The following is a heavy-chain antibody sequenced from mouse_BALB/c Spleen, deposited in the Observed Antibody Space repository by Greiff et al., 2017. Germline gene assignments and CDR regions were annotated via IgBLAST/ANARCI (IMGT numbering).Heavy chain of an antibody. D-gene: IGHD4-1*01. CDR1: GYSITSDYA. Sequence: DVQLQESGPGLVKPSQSLSLTCTVTGYSITSDYAWNWIRQFPGNKLEWMGYISYSGSTSYNPSLKSRISITRDTSKNQFFLQLNSVTTEDTATYYCATLTGHFDYWGQGTTLTVSS. CDR2: ISYSGST. V-gene: IGHV3-2*02. J-gene: IGHJ2*01. CDR3: ATLTGHFDY.